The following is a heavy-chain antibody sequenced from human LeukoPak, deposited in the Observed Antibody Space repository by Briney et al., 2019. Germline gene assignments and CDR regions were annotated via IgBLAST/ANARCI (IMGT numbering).Heavy chain of an antibody. V-gene: IGHV3-30*02. Sequence: GGSLRLSCAASGFTFSSYGMHWVRQAPGKGLEWVAFIRYDGSNKYYADSVKGRFTISRDNSKNTLYLQMNSLRAEDTAVYYCAKDYCSSTSCYFDYGGQGTLVTVSS. CDR3: AKDYCSSTSCYFDY. CDR1: GFTFSSYG. CDR2: IRYDGSNK. J-gene: IGHJ4*02. D-gene: IGHD2-2*01.